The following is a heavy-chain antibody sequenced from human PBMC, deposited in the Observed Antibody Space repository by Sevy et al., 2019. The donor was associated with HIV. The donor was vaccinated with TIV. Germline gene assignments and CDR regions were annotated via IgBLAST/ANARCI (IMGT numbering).Heavy chain of an antibody. CDR1: GYTFIMYG. J-gene: IGHJ5*02. CDR3: VRALHAYYYDSNHWFDP. D-gene: IGHD3-22*01. CDR2: ISAYSGNT. Sequence: ASVKVSCKASGYTFIMYGISWVRQAPGQGLEWMGWISAYSGNTNYAQKFQGRVTMSTDTSTSTAYMELRSLRSDDTAVYYCVRALHAYYYDSNHWFDPWGQGTLVTVSS. V-gene: IGHV1-18*01.